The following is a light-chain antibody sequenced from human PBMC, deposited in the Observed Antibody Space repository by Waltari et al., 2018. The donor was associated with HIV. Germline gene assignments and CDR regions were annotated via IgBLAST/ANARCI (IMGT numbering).Light chain of an antibody. CDR3: QSYDSSLSPWV. Sequence: QSELTQPPSVSGAPGQRVTISCTGSSSKLLIYGNSNRPSGVPDRFSGSKSGTSASLAITGLQAEDEADYYCQSYDSSLSPWVFGGGTKLTVL. CDR1: SS. V-gene: IGLV1-40*01. J-gene: IGLJ3*02. CDR2: GNS.